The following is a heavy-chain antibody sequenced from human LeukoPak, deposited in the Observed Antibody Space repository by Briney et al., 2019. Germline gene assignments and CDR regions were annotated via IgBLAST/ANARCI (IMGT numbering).Heavy chain of an antibody. V-gene: IGHV3-21*01. CDR2: ISSNTNNI. CDR3: ARGGLDHDYYYAMDV. J-gene: IGHJ6*02. CDR1: GFTFSVYT. D-gene: IGHD6-19*01. Sequence: GGSLRLSCAASGFTFSVYTMNWVRQAPGKGLEWVSSISSNTNNINYADSVKGRFTISRDNAKSSLYLQMNSLRAEDTAVYYCARGGLDHDYYYAMDVWGHGTTVTVSS.